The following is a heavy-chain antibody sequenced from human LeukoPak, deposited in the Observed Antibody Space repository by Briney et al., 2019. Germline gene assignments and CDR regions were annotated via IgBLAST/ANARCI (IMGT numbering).Heavy chain of an antibody. D-gene: IGHD3-10*01. V-gene: IGHV3-23*01. CDR1: AFTLSTYW. CDR3: AKERWQVWSQFDY. CDR2: ISYNGGST. J-gene: IGHJ4*02. Sequence: PGGSLRLSCADSAFTLSTYWVTWVRQAPGKGLEWISVISYNGGSTNYADSVKGRFTISRDNSKNTLYLQMNSLRAEDTAVYYCAKERWQVWSQFDYWGQGTLVTVSS.